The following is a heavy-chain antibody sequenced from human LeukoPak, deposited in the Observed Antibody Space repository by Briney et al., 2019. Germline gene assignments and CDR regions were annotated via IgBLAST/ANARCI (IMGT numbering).Heavy chain of an antibody. D-gene: IGHD6-6*01. CDR3: ASLGPSIAARLPWDY. CDR2: IYYSGST. CDR1: GGSISSGGYY. V-gene: IGHV4-31*03. J-gene: IGHJ4*02. Sequence: SETLSLTCTVSGGSISSGGYYWSWIRQHPGRGLEWIGYIYYSGSTYYNPSLKSRVTISVDTSKNQFSLKLSSVTAADTAMYYCASLGPSIAARLPWDYWGQGTLVTVSS.